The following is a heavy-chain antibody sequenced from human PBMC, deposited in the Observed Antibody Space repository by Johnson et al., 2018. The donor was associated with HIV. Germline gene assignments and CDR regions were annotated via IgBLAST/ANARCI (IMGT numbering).Heavy chain of an antibody. CDR2: IGTAGDT. D-gene: IGHD2-21*01. CDR1: GFTFSSYD. V-gene: IGHV3-13*01. CDR3: AKDFLYCGGDCYSGAFDI. Sequence: VQLVESGGGLVQPGGSLRLSCAASGFTFSSYDMHWVRQATGKGLEWVSAIGTAGDTYYPGSVKGRFTISRENAKNTLYLQMNSLRAEDTAVYYCAKDFLYCGGDCYSGAFDIWGQGTMVTVSS. J-gene: IGHJ3*02.